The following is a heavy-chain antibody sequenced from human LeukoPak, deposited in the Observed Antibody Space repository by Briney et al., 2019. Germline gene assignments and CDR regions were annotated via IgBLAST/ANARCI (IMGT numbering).Heavy chain of an antibody. CDR2: ISGSGGST. V-gene: IGHV3-23*01. Sequence: PGGSLRLSCAASGFTFSSYAMGWVRQAPGKGLEWVSAISGSGGSTYYADSVKGRFTISRDNSKNTLYLQMNSLRAEDTAVYYCAKDPRSAANYYYYYMDVWGKGTTVTVSS. CDR3: AKDPRSAANYYYYYMDV. CDR1: GFTFSSYA. J-gene: IGHJ6*03. D-gene: IGHD2-2*01.